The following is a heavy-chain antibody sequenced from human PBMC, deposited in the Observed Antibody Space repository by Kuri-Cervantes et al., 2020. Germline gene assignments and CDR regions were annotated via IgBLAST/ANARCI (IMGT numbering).Heavy chain of an antibody. CDR2: IYSGGST. D-gene: IGHD3-10*01. CDR1: GFTVSSNY. J-gene: IGHJ6*02. Sequence: GESLKISCAASGFTVSSNYMSWVRQAPGKGLEWVSVIYSGGSTYYADSVKGRFTISRDNSKNTLYLQMNSLRAEDTAVYYCARDMGFGELSQYGMDVWGQGTTVTVSS. CDR3: ARDMGFGELSQYGMDV. V-gene: IGHV3-66*02.